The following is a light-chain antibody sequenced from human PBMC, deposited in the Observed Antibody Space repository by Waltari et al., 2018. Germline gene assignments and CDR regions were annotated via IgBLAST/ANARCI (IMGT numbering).Light chain of an antibody. CDR2: GAS. J-gene: IGKJ2*01. Sequence: ETVLTQSPGTLSLSPGERATLYCRASQSVTSNYLAWYQQNPGQAPRLLIYGASSRATGIPDRFSGSGSGTEFTLTISRLEPEDFAVYYCQQYDNSPRYTFGQGTKLEIK. CDR3: QQYDNSPRYT. V-gene: IGKV3-20*01. CDR1: QSVTSNY.